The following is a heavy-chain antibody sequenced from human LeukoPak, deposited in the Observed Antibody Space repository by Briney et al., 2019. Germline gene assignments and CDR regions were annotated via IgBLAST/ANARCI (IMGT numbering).Heavy chain of an antibody. D-gene: IGHD6-6*01. CDR1: GGSISTYY. Sequence: SETLSLTCTVSGGSISTYYWNWIRQPPGKGLEWIGYIYHSGSTNYNPSLQSRVTISVDTSKNQFSLNLNSVTAADTAVYYCARGGAARLHFQNWGQSTLVTVSS. V-gene: IGHV4-59*01. CDR3: ARGGAARLHFQN. CDR2: IYHSGST. J-gene: IGHJ1*01.